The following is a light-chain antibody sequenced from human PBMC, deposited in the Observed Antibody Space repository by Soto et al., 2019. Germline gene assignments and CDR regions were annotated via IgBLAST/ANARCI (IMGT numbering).Light chain of an antibody. Sequence: EIVLTQSPDTLSLSPGERSTLSCMASQSFRGLLAWYQQKPGQAPRLLIYDAYNRATGIPPRFSGSGSGTDFTLTISSLEPEDSAVYYCQQRHMWPITFGQGGLLEIK. V-gene: IGKV3-11*01. CDR1: QSFRGL. CDR3: QQRHMWPIT. J-gene: IGKJ5*01. CDR2: DAY.